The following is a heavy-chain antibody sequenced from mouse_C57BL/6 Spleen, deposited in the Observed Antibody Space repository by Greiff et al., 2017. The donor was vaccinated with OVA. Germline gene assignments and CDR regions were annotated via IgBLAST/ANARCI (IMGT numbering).Heavy chain of an antibody. D-gene: IGHD2-4*01. Sequence: VQLQESGAELVKPGASVKISCKASGYAFSSYWMNWVKQRPGKGLEWIGQIYPGDGDTNYNGKFKGKATLTADKSSSTAYMQLSSLTSEDSAVYFCASGGIYDYDGRAWFADWGQGTLVTVSA. J-gene: IGHJ3*01. CDR3: ASGGIYDYDGRAWFAD. CDR2: IYPGDGDT. CDR1: GYAFSSYW. V-gene: IGHV1-80*01.